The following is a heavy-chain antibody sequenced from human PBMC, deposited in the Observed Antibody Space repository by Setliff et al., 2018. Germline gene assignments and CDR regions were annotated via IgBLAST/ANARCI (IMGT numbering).Heavy chain of an antibody. J-gene: IGHJ3*01. V-gene: IGHV3-30*03. CDR2: LSDDGSNE. CDR1: GFTVSSFS. Sequence: GGSLRLSCAASGFTVSSFSMHWVRQAPVKGLDWVATLSDDGSNEFYADSVKGRFTISRDNAKNSLFLQMDSLRVDDTAVYYCGRAGKPYAIDVWGQGTMVTVSS. CDR3: GRAGKPYAIDV.